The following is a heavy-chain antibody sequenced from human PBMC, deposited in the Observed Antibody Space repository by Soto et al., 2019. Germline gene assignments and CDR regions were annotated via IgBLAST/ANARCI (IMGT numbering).Heavy chain of an antibody. V-gene: IGHV3-30*18. J-gene: IGHJ4*02. Sequence: QVQLVESGGGGVQPGRSLRLSCAAAGFTFSRDGMHWVRQAPGKGLVWVGVISYDGGSKYYADSVKGRCAISREPSKNTLYLQLNSLRAEDTAVYYCAKEKTRVVVAAPLAYWGQGTLVTVSS. CDR2: ISYDGGSK. D-gene: IGHD2-21*02. CDR1: GFTFSRDG. CDR3: AKEKTRVVVAAPLAY.